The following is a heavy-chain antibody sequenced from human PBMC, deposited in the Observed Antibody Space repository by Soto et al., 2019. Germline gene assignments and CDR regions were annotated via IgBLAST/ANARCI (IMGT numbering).Heavy chain of an antibody. D-gene: IGHD3-22*01. CDR2: IYYSGST. Sequence: SETLSLTXTVSGGSISSYYWSWIRQPPGKGLEWIGYIYYSGSTNYNPSLKSRVTISVDTSKNQFSLKLSSVTAADTAVYYCARDPLGGSGYYSPWGQGTLVTVSS. CDR3: ARDPLGGSGYYSP. V-gene: IGHV4-59*01. CDR1: GGSISSYY. J-gene: IGHJ5*02.